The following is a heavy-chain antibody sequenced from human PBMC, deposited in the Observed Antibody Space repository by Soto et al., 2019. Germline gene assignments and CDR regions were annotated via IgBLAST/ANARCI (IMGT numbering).Heavy chain of an antibody. CDR2: IIPIIGII. CDR1: GGTFSTYT. CDR3: AGDPDSHYNDSHASSYP. D-gene: IGHD4-4*01. Sequence: QVQLVQSGAEVKKPGSSVKVSCKASGGTFSTYTITWVRQAPGQGLEWMGRIIPIIGIINYAQKFQGRVTMSAHNFTGTAYMELTGLRSDDTAVYYCAGDPDSHYNDSHASSYPWGQGTLVTVSS. J-gene: IGHJ5*02. V-gene: IGHV1-69*08.